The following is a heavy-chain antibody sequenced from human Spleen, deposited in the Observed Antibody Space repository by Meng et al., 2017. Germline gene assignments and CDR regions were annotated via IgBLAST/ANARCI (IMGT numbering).Heavy chain of an antibody. CDR3: CTQQHYNWFDP. J-gene: IGHJ5*02. Sequence: QLRLQESDPGLVKPSETLSLTCTVSGGSISSTNYYWAWIRQPPGKGLEYVGSIYYSGSAFYNPSLKSRVTISIDTSKNQFSLKLTSVTAADTAVYYCCTQQHYNWFDPWGQGTLVTVSS. CDR1: GGSISSTNYY. CDR2: IYYSGSA. V-gene: IGHV4-39*07. D-gene: IGHD2-8*01.